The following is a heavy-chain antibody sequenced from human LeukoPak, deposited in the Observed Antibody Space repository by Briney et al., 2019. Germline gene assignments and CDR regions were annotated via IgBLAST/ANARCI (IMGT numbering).Heavy chain of an antibody. D-gene: IGHD3-22*01. Sequence: GGSLRLSCAASGFTFSSYGMSWVRQAPGKGLEWVSAISGSGGSTYYADSVKGRFTISRDNSKNTLYLQMNSLRAEDTAVYYCAKDTHLLVVSIFDYWGQGTLVTVSS. CDR1: GFTFSSYG. J-gene: IGHJ4*02. CDR2: ISGSGGST. V-gene: IGHV3-23*01. CDR3: AKDTHLLVVSIFDY.